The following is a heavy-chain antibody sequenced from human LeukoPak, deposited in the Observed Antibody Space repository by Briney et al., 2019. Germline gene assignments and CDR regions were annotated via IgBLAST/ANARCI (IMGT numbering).Heavy chain of an antibody. J-gene: IGHJ4*02. CDR3: TWDSSGFYLLDS. CDR1: GLKFTDAW. CDR2: IKSKGSGGTI. D-gene: IGHD3-22*01. Sequence: SGGSLRLSCAVSGLKFTDAWMNWVRQAPGKELEWVGRIKSKGSGGTIDYAAPVKGRFTISRDDSKNTLYLQMNSLKTEDTAVYYCTWDSSGFYLLDSWGQGTLVTVSS. V-gene: IGHV3-15*07.